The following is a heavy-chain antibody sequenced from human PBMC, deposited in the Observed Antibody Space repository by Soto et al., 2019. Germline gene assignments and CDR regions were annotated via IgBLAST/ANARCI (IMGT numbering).Heavy chain of an antibody. Sequence: QVQLVQSGDEVKKPGASVQVSCKASGYIFVNYGIAWVRQAPGQGLEWMGWISPYTGNTHSASKVQGRLTMTTDTSTSTVYMDLGSLTSDDTAVYYCVMVDNYVTPTPQDVWGQGTTVTVSS. D-gene: IGHD3-16*01. CDR3: VMVDNYVTPTPQDV. CDR1: GYIFVNYG. J-gene: IGHJ6*02. CDR2: ISPYTGNT. V-gene: IGHV1-18*01.